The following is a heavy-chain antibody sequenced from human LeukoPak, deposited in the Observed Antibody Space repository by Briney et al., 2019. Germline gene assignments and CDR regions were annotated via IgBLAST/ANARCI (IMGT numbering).Heavy chain of an antibody. Sequence: SQTLSLTCTVSGGSISSGSYYWSWIRQPAGKGLEWIGRIYTSGSTNYNPSLKSRVTISVDTSKNQFSLKLSSVTAADTAVYYCAREGPPGCGSTSCYTDYWGQGTLVTVSS. J-gene: IGHJ4*02. D-gene: IGHD2-2*02. CDR3: AREGPPGCGSTSCYTDY. CDR1: GGSISSGSYY. CDR2: IYTSGST. V-gene: IGHV4-61*02.